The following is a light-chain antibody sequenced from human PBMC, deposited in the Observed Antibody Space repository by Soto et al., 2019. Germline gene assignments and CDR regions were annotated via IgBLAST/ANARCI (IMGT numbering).Light chain of an antibody. V-gene: IGLV2-14*03. J-gene: IGLJ1*01. CDR1: SNDVGAYNY. CDR2: DVS. CDR3: TSYTSSRTYV. Sequence: QSVLTQPASVSGSPGQSITVSCTGTSNDVGAYNYVSWYQQHPGTAPKLMIYDVSNRPSGVSNRFSGSKSGNTASLTISGLQAEGEADYYCTSYTSSRTYVFGTGTKVTVL.